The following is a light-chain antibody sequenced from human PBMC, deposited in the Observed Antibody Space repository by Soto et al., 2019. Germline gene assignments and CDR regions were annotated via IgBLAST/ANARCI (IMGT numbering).Light chain of an antibody. Sequence: DIQMTQSPSSLSASVGDRVTITCRASQTISSYLNWYQQKPGKAPKLLIYAASNLQSGVPSRFSGSVSGTDFTLTISSLQPEDFATYYCQQSYSIPFTFGPGTKVDIK. CDR3: QQSYSIPFT. CDR1: QTISSY. J-gene: IGKJ3*01. CDR2: AAS. V-gene: IGKV1-39*01.